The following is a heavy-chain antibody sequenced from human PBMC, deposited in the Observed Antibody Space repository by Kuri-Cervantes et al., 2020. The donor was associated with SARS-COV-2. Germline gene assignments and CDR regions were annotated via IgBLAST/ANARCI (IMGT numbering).Heavy chain of an antibody. J-gene: IGHJ6*03. V-gene: IGHV4-59*12. CDR1: GGSLSSYY. Sequence: ESLKISCSVSGGSLSSYYWSWIRHPPGKGLEWIGHIYYSGSANYNPSLKSRVTMSVDTSKNQLSLKLSSVTAADTAVYYCARDKRSYYYYMDVWGKGTTVTVSS. D-gene: IGHD3-16*01. CDR2: IYYSGSA. CDR3: ARDKRSYYYYMDV.